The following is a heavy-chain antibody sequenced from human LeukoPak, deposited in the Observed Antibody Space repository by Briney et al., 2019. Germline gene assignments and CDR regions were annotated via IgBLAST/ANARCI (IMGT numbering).Heavy chain of an antibody. D-gene: IGHD2-2*01. Sequence: GGSLRLSCAASGFTFSSYSMNWVRQAPGKGLEWVSSISSSSSYIYYADSVKGRFTISRDNAKNSLYLQMNSLRAEDTAVYYCARQAGYCSSTSCYSRSYFDYWGQGTLVTVSS. CDR2: ISSSSSYI. CDR3: ARQAGYCSSTSCYSRSYFDY. J-gene: IGHJ4*02. CDR1: GFTFSSYS. V-gene: IGHV3-21*01.